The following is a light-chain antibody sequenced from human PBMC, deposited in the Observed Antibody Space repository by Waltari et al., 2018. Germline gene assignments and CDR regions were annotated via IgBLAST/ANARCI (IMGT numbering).Light chain of an antibody. Sequence: QSALTQPASVSGSPGQSITISCTGTSSDVGSHNYVSWYQQHPGNAPKLLISDVDKRPSGVSFLFSGSKSGNTASLTISGLQPEDEADYYCSSYANSDTWVFGGGTKLTVL. CDR2: DVD. CDR1: SSDVGSHNY. CDR3: SSYANSDTWV. J-gene: IGLJ3*02. V-gene: IGLV2-14*03.